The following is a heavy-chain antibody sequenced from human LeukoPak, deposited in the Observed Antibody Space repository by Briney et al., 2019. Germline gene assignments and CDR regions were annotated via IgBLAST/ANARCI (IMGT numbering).Heavy chain of an antibody. J-gene: IGHJ4*02. CDR3: ARQSSVVSPFDY. Sequence: GESLKISCKASGYDFSSYWIGWVRQMPGKGLEWMGIMYPGDSDIRYRPSFEGQVTISADKSISTVYLQWSSLKASDTAMYCCARQSSVVSPFDYWGQGTLVTVSS. CDR1: GYDFSSYW. D-gene: IGHD2-15*01. V-gene: IGHV5-51*01. CDR2: MYPGDSDI.